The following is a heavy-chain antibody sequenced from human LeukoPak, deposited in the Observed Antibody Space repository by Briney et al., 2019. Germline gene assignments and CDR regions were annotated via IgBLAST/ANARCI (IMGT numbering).Heavy chain of an antibody. J-gene: IGHJ4*02. D-gene: IGHD2-2*01. Sequence: GGSLRLSCAASGFTFSSYGMHWVRQAPGKGLEWVAVIWYDGSHIFYADSVKGRFTISRDNSKNTMYLQMNSLRAEDTAVYYCTTAVVGDIVVVPAAYYFDYWGQGTLVTVSS. CDR2: IWYDGSHI. CDR1: GFTFSSYG. V-gene: IGHV3-33*01. CDR3: TTAVVGDIVVVPAAYYFDY.